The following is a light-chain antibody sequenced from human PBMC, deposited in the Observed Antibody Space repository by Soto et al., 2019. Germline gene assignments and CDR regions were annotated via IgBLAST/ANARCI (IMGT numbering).Light chain of an antibody. V-gene: IGLV2-14*01. J-gene: IGLJ1*01. CDR3: SSYASSSTQV. CDR1: SSDVGAYNY. CDR2: EVS. Sequence: QSALTQPASVSGSPGQSITISCTGTSSDVGAYNYVSWYRQHPGKAPKLIIYEVSNRPSGVSNRFSGSKSGNTASLTISGLQAEDEGDYYCSSYASSSTQVFGTGTKLTVL.